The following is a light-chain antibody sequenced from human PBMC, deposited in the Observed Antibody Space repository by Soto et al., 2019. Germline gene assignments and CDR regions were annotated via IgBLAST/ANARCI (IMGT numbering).Light chain of an antibody. CDR2: EVT. Sequence: QYALTQPPSASGSPGQSVTISCTGTSSDVGAYNYVSWYQQHAGKAPKLVIYEVTKRPSGVPDRFSGSKSANTASLTVSGLQAEDEADYYCSSFASSNNWVFGGGTKLTVL. V-gene: IGLV2-8*01. CDR1: SSDVGAYNY. J-gene: IGLJ3*02. CDR3: SSFASSNNWV.